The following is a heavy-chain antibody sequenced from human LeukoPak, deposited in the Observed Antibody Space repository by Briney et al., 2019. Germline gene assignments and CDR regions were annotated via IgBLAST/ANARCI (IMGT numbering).Heavy chain of an antibody. J-gene: IGHJ5*02. Sequence: PSETLPLTYAVYVGSFRRYYWSWIRQPPGKGMEWIGEVYHSRSTNYKPSLQSRVTISVDTSKIYFSLKLSSVTAADTAVYYCERFRRPLYFGVVTRWWFDPWGQGTLVTVSS. CDR3: ERFRRPLYFGVVTRWWFDP. CDR2: VYHSRST. CDR1: VGSFRRYY. V-gene: IGHV4-34*01. D-gene: IGHD3-3*01.